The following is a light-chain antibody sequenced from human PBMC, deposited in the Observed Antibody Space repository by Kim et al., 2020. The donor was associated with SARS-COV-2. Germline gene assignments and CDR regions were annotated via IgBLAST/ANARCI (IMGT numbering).Light chain of an antibody. CDR1: QTVSSNY. J-gene: IGKJ4*01. Sequence: EVVLTLSPGTLSLSPGERATLSCRASQTVSSNYLAWYQQKPGQAPRLLIYDASSRATGIPDRFSGSGSGTDFTLTISRLEPEDFAVYYGQQYGSSPITFGGGTKVDIK. CDR2: DAS. V-gene: IGKV3-20*01. CDR3: QQYGSSPIT.